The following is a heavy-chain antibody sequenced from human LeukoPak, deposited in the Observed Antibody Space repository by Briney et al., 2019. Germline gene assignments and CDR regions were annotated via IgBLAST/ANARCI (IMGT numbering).Heavy chain of an antibody. CDR3: ARGRRSDSSGPPYFDY. D-gene: IGHD6-19*01. CDR1: GFTFSSYW. J-gene: IGHJ4*02. Sequence: GGSLRLSCAASGFTFSSYWMSWVRQAPGKGLEWVANIQQDRSEKYYVDSVKGRFTISRDNAKNSLYLQMNSLRAEDTAVYYCARGRRSDSSGPPYFDYWGQGTLVTVSS. V-gene: IGHV3-7*01. CDR2: IQQDRSEK.